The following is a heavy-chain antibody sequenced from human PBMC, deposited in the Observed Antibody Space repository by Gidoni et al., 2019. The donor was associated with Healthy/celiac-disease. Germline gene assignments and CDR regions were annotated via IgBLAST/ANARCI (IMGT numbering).Heavy chain of an antibody. Sequence: EVQLVESGGGLVQPGRSLRLSCAASGFTFVAFAMHWFRQAPGKGLEWVSGISWNSGSIGYADSVKGRFTISRDNAKNSLYLQMNSLRAEDTALYYCAKDRGTTVTNDYYYGMDVWGQGTTVTVSS. CDR1: GFTFVAFA. D-gene: IGHD4-17*01. V-gene: IGHV3-9*01. CDR3: AKDRGTTVTNDYYYGMDV. CDR2: ISWNSGSI. J-gene: IGHJ6*02.